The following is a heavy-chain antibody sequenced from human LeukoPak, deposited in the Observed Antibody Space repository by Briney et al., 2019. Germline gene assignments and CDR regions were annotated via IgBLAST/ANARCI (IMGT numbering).Heavy chain of an antibody. J-gene: IGHJ5*02. CDR3: ARDRRIAARLEFQNWFDP. D-gene: IGHD6-6*01. CDR2: IIPIFGTA. V-gene: IGHV1-69*13. CDR1: GGTFSSYA. Sequence: SVKVSCKASGGTFSSYAISWARQAPGQGLEWMGVIIPIFGTANYAQKFQGRVTITADESTSTAYMELSSLRSEDTAVYYCARDRRIAARLEFQNWFDPWGQGTLVTVSS.